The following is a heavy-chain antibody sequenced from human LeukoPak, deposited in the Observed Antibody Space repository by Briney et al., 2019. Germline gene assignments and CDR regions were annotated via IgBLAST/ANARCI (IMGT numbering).Heavy chain of an antibody. J-gene: IGHJ3*02. CDR3: AKQLWLNDDAFDI. Sequence: PGGSLRLSCAASGFTFSSYGMHWVRQAPGKVLEWVAVISYDGSNKYYADSVKGRFTISRDNSKNTLYLQMNSLRAEDTAVYYCAKQLWLNDDAFDIWGQGTMVTVSS. CDR2: ISYDGSNK. V-gene: IGHV3-30*18. D-gene: IGHD5-18*01. CDR1: GFTFSSYG.